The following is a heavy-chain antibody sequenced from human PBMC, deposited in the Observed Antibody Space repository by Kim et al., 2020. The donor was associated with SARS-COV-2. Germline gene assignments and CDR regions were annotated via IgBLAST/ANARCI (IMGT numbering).Heavy chain of an antibody. CDR2: INHSGST. CDR1: GGSFSGYY. CDR3: ARGGGGSSSWYYYGMEV. D-gene: IGHD6-13*01. Sequence: SETLSLTCAVYGGSFSGYYWSWIRQPPGKGLEWIGEINHSGSTNYNPSLKSRVTISVDTSKNQFSLKLSSVTAADTAVYYCARGGGGSSSWYYYGMEVWGQGTTVTVSS. V-gene: IGHV4-34*01. J-gene: IGHJ6*02.